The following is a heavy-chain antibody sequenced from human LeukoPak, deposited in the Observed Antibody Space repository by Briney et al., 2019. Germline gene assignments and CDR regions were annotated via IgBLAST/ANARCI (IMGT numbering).Heavy chain of an antibody. Sequence: ASVKVSCKASGYTFTSYYMHWVRQAPGQGLEWMGIINPSGGSTSYAQKFQGRVTMTRDMSTSTVYMELSSLRSEDTAAYYCAREEMATISFDYWGQGTLVTVSS. D-gene: IGHD5-24*01. CDR2: INPSGGST. CDR1: GYTFTSYY. CDR3: AREEMATISFDY. J-gene: IGHJ4*02. V-gene: IGHV1-46*01.